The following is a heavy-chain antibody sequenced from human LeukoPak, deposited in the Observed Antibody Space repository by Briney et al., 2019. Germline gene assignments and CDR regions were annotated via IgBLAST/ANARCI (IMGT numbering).Heavy chain of an antibody. CDR3: ARVGSPYYFDY. J-gene: IGHJ4*02. CDR2: IYHSGST. CDR1: GGSITSYY. Sequence: PSEALSLTCSVSGGSITSYYWSWIRQPAGKGLEWIGYIYHSGSTNYNPSLKSRVTISADTSKNQFSLKVSSVTAADTAMYYCARVGSPYYFDYWGQGTLVTVSS. D-gene: IGHD6-13*01. V-gene: IGHV4-59*01.